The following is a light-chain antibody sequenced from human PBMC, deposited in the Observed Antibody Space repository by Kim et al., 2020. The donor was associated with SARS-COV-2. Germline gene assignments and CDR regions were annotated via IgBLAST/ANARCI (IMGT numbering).Light chain of an antibody. V-gene: IGKV3-15*01. CDR1: QSVSSN. Sequence: EVVMTQSPAPLSLSPGESSTLSCRASQSVSSNLAWYQQKPGQAPTLLIYGASTRATGIPARFSGSGSETEFTLTISSLQSEDFAVYYCQQYNIWPPLRLGGGTKVDI. J-gene: IGKJ4*02. CDR2: GAS. CDR3: QQYNIWPPLR.